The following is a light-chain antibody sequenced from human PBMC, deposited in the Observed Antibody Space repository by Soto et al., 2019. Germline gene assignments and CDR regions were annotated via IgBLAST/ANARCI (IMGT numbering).Light chain of an antibody. CDR1: QSISSW. V-gene: IGKV1-5*03. CDR2: KAS. J-gene: IGKJ1*01. Sequence: DIQMTQSPSTLSASVGDRVTITCRASQSISSWLAWYQQKPGKAPNLLIYKASSLESGVPSRFSGSGSGPEFTLTISSLQPDDFATYYCHQYNSYSRTFGQGTKVDI. CDR3: HQYNSYSRT.